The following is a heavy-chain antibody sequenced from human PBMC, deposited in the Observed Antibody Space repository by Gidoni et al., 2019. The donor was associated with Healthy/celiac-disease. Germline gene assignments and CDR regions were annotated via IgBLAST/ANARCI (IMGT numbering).Heavy chain of an antibody. Sequence: QVQLQESGPGLVKPSETLSLTCTVSGGPLSSYYWSWIRQPPGKGLEWIGYIYYSGSTNYNPALKSRVTISVDTSKNQFSLKLSSVTAADTAVYYCARHAPGYSSSWPDYWGQGTLVTVSS. CDR1: GGPLSSYY. D-gene: IGHD6-13*01. CDR2: IYYSGST. CDR3: ARHAPGYSSSWPDY. V-gene: IGHV4-59*08. J-gene: IGHJ4*02.